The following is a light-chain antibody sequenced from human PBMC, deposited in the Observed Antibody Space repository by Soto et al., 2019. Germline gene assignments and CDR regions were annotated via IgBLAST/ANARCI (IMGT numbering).Light chain of an antibody. J-gene: IGLJ1*01. Sequence: QSALTQPPSASGSPGQSVTISCTGTSSDVGGYNYVSWYQQNPGKVPKLMIYEVNNRPSGVPDRFSGSKSGNTASLTVSGLHAEHEADYYCTSYAGGNNVFGTGTKLTVL. V-gene: IGLV2-8*01. CDR1: SSDVGGYNY. CDR2: EVN. CDR3: TSYAGGNNV.